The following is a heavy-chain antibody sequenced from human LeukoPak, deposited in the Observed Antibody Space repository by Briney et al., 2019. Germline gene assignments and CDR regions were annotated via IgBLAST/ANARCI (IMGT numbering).Heavy chain of an antibody. Sequence: GGSLRLSCAASGFTFGSYAMSWVRQAPGKGLEWVSTITGSGGGTYYADSVKGRFTISRDNSKNTLYLQMNSLRAEDTAVYYCAKDLWPPYYYDSNNYHAFDIWGQGTMVTASS. CDR2: ITGSGGGT. D-gene: IGHD3-22*01. CDR3: AKDLWPPYYYDSNNYHAFDI. CDR1: GFTFGSYA. V-gene: IGHV3-23*01. J-gene: IGHJ3*02.